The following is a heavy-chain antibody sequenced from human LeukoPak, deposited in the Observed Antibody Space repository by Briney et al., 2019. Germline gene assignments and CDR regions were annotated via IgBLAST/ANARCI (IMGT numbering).Heavy chain of an antibody. D-gene: IGHD2-8*01. V-gene: IGHV3-23*01. CDR2: ISGSGGGA. CDR3: AKGRSVLNPDGIDY. CDR1: GFTFSSYD. Sequence: GGSLRLSCAASGFTFSSYDMNWVRQAPGKGVEWVSTISGSGGGAYFADSVKGRFTISRDNSKNTLYLQMSSLRAEDTAVYYCAKGRSVLNPDGIDYWGQGTLVTVSS. J-gene: IGHJ4*02.